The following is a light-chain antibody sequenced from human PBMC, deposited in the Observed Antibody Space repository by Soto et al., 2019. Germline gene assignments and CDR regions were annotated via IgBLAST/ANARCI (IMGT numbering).Light chain of an antibody. Sequence: NVLTHSPGTLSFSPGERSTLSFRASQSASNTYLAWYQQKPGQAPRLLMYDISSRATGISDRFSGSGSGTDFTLTISRLEPEDFAVYYCQQYGSSPGTFGQGTKVDIK. CDR3: QQYGSSPGT. CDR2: DIS. V-gene: IGKV3-20*01. CDR1: QSASNTY. J-gene: IGKJ1*01.